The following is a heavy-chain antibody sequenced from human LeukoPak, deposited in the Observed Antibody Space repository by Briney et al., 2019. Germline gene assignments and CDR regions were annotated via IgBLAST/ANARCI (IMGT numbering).Heavy chain of an antibody. V-gene: IGHV1-18*01. D-gene: IGHD3-16*02. Sequence: ASVKVSCKASGYTFTSYGISWVRQAPGQGLEWMGWISAYNGNTNYAQKLQGRVTMTTDTSTSTAYMELRSLRSDDTAVYYCARDPTYYDYVWGSYRPNELDYWGQGTLVTVSS. J-gene: IGHJ4*02. CDR3: ARDPTYYDYVWGSYRPNELDY. CDR2: ISAYNGNT. CDR1: GYTFTSYG.